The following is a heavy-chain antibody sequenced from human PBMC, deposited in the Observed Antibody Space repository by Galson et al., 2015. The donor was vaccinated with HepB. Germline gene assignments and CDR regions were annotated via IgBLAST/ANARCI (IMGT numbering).Heavy chain of an antibody. Sequence: LRLSCAASGFTVSSNYMSWVRQAPGKGLEWVSIIYSGGNTYYIGSVKGRFTISRDSPKNTLYLHMNSLRAEDTAVYYCVFLRGYDLKPLDYWGRGTLVTVSS. CDR1: GFTVSSNY. J-gene: IGHJ4*02. CDR2: IYSGGNT. D-gene: IGHD5-12*01. V-gene: IGHV3-53*01. CDR3: VFLRGYDLKPLDY.